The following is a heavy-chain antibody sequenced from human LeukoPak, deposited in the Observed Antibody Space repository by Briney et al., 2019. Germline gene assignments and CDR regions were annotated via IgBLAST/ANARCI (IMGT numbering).Heavy chain of an antibody. D-gene: IGHD6-19*01. J-gene: IGHJ3*02. V-gene: IGHV3-30*04. Sequence: PGRSLRLSCAASGFSFSSYAMHWVRQAPGKGLEWVAVISYDGSNKYYADSVKGRFTISRDNSKNTLYLQMNSLRAEDTAMYYCAKGVYRSGRGDAFDIWGQGTMVTASS. CDR1: GFSFSSYA. CDR3: AKGVYRSGRGDAFDI. CDR2: ISYDGSNK.